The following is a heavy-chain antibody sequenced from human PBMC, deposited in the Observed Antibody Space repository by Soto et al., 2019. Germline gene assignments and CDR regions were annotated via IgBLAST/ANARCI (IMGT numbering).Heavy chain of an antibody. CDR2: IIPNIGTT. CDR3: ARGRSIAVAGTFDY. CDR1: GGTFSSYA. V-gene: IGHV1-69*05. J-gene: IGHJ4*02. D-gene: IGHD6-19*01. Sequence: SVKVSCKASGGTFSSYAISWVRQAPGQGLEWMGGIIPNIGTTNYAQKLQGRVTITTAESTSTAYMELSSLRSDDTAVYYCARGRSIAVAGTFDYWGQGTLVTVSS.